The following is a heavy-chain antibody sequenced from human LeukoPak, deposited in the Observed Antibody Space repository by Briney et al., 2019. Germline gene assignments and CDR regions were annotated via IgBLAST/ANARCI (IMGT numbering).Heavy chain of an antibody. CDR3: ARVTSGSQYYYYMDV. V-gene: IGHV3-30*04. J-gene: IGHJ6*03. CDR2: ISYDGSNK. Sequence: GGSLRLSCAASGFTFSSYAMHWVRQAPGKGLEWVAVISYDGSNKYYADSVKGRYTISRDNSKNTLYLQMNSLRAEDTAVYYCARVTSGSQYYYYMDVWGKGTTVTVSS. CDR1: GFTFSSYA. D-gene: IGHD3-10*01.